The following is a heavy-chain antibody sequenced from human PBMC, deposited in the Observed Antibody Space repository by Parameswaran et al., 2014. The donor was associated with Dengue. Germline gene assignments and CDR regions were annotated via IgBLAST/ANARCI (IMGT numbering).Heavy chain of an antibody. CDR2: IYHSGST. V-gene: IGHV4-39*07. Sequence: WIRQPPGKGLEWIGAIYHSGSTYYNPSLKSRVTMSVDTSKNQFSLGLSTVTPADTAVYYCASSATYYDALTGYWPLYYFNYWGQGALVTVSS. D-gene: IGHD3-9*01. J-gene: IGHJ4*02. CDR3: ASSATYYDALTGYWPLYYFNY.